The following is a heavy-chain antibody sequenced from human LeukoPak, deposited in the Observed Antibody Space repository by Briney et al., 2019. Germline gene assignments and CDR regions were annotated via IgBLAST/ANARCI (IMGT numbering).Heavy chain of an antibody. D-gene: IGHD3-22*01. CDR1: GFTLSSYA. CDR2: ISGSGGST. Sequence: PGGSLRLSCAASGFTLSSYAMSWVRQAPRKGLEWVSGISGSGGSTFYADSVKGRFTISRDNSRNTLYLQMNSLRAEDTAVYYCAKVYYDSVGYYSPFDYWGQGTLVTVSS. V-gene: IGHV3-23*01. CDR3: AKVYYDSVGYYSPFDY. J-gene: IGHJ4*02.